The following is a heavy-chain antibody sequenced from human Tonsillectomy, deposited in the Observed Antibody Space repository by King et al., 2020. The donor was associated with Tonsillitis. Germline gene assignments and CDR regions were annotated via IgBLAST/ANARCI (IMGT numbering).Heavy chain of an antibody. CDR2: ISSSSSYI. CDR3: ARIQGGWELLASDY. J-gene: IGHJ4*02. Sequence: VQLVQSGGGLVKPGGSLRLSCAASGFTFSNYSMNWVRQAPGKGLEWVSSISSSSSYIYYADSVKGRFTISRDNAKNSLYLQMNSLRAEDTAVYYCARIQGGWELLASDYWGQGTLVTVSS. D-gene: IGHD1-26*01. CDR1: GFTFSNYS. V-gene: IGHV3-21*01.